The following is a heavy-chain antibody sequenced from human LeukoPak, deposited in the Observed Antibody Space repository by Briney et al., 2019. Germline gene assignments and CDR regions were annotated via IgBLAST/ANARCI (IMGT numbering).Heavy chain of an antibody. J-gene: IGHJ4*02. CDR2: ISWNSGGI. V-gene: IGHV3-9*01. Sequence: GGSLRLSCVASGFTFDGSAMHWVRQAPGKGLEWVSYISWNSGGIGYADSVEGRFTISRDNAKNSLYLQMNSLTAEDTALYYCAKEGSVCTNGICRYFDYWGQGTLVTVSS. D-gene: IGHD2-8*01. CDR1: GFTFDGSA. CDR3: AKEGSVCTNGICRYFDY.